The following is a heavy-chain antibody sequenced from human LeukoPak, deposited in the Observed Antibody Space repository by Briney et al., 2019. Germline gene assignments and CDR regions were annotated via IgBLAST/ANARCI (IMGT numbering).Heavy chain of an antibody. D-gene: IGHD2-2*01. CDR2: IYTSGST. J-gene: IGHJ6*03. Sequence: SETLSLTCTVSGGSISSYYWSWIRQPAGKGLEWIGRIYTSGSTNYNPSLKSRVTMSVDTSKNQFSLKLSSVTAADTAVYYCARFMGPSCSSTSCQGYYYYYMDAWGKGTTVTVSS. CDR1: GGSISSYY. CDR3: ARFMGPSCSSTSCQGYYYYYMDA. V-gene: IGHV4-4*07.